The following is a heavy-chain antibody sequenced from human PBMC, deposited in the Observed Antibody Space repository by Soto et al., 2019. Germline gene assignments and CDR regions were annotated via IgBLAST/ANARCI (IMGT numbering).Heavy chain of an antibody. CDR2: IYPGDSDT. D-gene: IGHD3-9*01. CDR1: GYSFTSYW. J-gene: IGHJ6*02. V-gene: IGHV5-51*01. Sequence: GESLKISCKGSGYSFTSYWIGWVRQMPGKGLEWMGIIYPGDSDTRYSPSFQGQVTISADKSISTAYLQWSSVKASDTAMYYCAREGYDILTGYYKPYSPYGMDVPGPGPTVTVFS. CDR3: AREGYDILTGYYKPYSPYGMDV.